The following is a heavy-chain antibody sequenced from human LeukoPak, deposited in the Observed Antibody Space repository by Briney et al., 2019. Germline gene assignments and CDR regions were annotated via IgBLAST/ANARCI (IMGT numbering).Heavy chain of an antibody. J-gene: IGHJ4*02. CDR1: GFTFSSYA. V-gene: IGHV3-23*01. D-gene: IGHD3-10*01. CDR2: VSGSGGST. CDR3: AKARLYGSGSYTYYFDY. Sequence: GGSLRLSCAASGFTFSSYAMSWVRQAPGKGLEWVSAVSGSGGSTYYADSVKGRFTISRDNSKNTLYLQMNSLGAEDTAVYYCAKARLYGSGSYTYYFDYWGQGTLVTVSS.